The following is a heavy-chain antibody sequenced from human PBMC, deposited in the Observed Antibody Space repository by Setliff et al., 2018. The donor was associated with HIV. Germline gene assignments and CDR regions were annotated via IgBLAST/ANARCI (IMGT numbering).Heavy chain of an antibody. CDR2: VFHTGTT. CDR1: GGSIRGDDYY. V-gene: IGHV4-31*03. CDR3: ARIDPGKFWSLDC. J-gene: IGHJ4*02. D-gene: IGHD1-1*01. Sequence: PSETLSLTCTVSGGSIRGDDYYWTWIRQHPGKGLEWIGYVFHTGTTYYNPSLKSRVTISVDTSRNQFSLRLSSVTAADTAVYYCARIDPGKFWSLDCWGRGTLVTV.